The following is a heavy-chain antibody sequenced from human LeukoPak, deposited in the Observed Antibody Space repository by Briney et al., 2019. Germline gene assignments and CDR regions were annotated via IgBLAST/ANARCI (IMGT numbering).Heavy chain of an antibody. CDR3: ASRSYQGSDY. CDR1: GGPLTSYY. Sequence: SETLSLTCAVSGGPLTSYYWSWIRQPPGKGLEWIGSIYHSGSTYYNPSLKSRVTISVDTSKNQFSLKLSSVTAADTAVYYCASRSYQGSDYWGQGTLVTVSS. CDR2: IYHSGST. J-gene: IGHJ4*02. V-gene: IGHV4-59*08. D-gene: IGHD1-26*01.